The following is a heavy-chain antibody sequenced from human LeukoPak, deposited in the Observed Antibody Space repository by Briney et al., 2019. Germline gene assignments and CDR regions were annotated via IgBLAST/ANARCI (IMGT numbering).Heavy chain of an antibody. D-gene: IGHD3-10*01. CDR2: IYNDGSTT. CDR3: ARVSYYYGSGSYRPTAVYYFDY. J-gene: IGHJ4*02. Sequence: TGGSLRLSCAASGFTFSNYWMHWVRQAPGKGLVWVARIYNDGSTTHYADSVKGRFTISRDNAKNTLYLQMNSLRAEDTAVYYCARVSYYYGSGSYRPTAVYYFDYWGQGTLVTVSS. V-gene: IGHV3-74*01. CDR1: GFTFSNYW.